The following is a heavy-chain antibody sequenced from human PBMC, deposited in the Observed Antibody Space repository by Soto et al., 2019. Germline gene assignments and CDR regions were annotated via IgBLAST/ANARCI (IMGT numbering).Heavy chain of an antibody. CDR2: VFHTGTT. J-gene: IGHJ5*02. CDR3: ARSAGWYAIHA. D-gene: IGHD6-19*01. V-gene: IGHV4-4*02. CDR1: GDSVSSPYY. Sequence: QVQLQESGPGLVKPSGTLSLTCAVSGDSVSSPYYWCWVRQPPGKGLEWIGEVFHTGTTSYNPSLSSRVTISMDKSINQFSLDLSSVTAADTPVYYCARSAGWYAIHAWGPGTLV.